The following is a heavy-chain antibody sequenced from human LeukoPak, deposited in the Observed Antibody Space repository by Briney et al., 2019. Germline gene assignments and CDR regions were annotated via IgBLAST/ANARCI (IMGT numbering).Heavy chain of an antibody. CDR3: ARDLGGDYYYYMDV. CDR2: ISSSGSTI. V-gene: IGHV3-48*03. Sequence: GGSLRLSCAASGFTFSSYEMNWVRQAPGKGLEWVSYISSSGSTIYYADSVKGRFTISRDNAKNSLYLQMNSLRAEDTAVYYCARDLGGDYYYYMDVWGKGTTVTVSS. D-gene: IGHD3-16*01. CDR1: GFTFSSYE. J-gene: IGHJ6*03.